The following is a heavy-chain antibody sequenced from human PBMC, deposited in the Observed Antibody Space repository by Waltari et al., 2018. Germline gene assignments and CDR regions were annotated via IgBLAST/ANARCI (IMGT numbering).Heavy chain of an antibody. CDR1: GFTFSSYA. CDR2: IYSGGSST. D-gene: IGHD6-13*01. CDR3: AKNGIAAAGTITPRARYYYYYMDV. Sequence: EVQLLESGGGLVQPGGSLRLSCAASGFTFSSYAMSWVRQAPGKGLEWVSVIYSGGSSTYDADSVKGRFTIPRDNSKNTLYLQMNSLRAEDTAVYYCAKNGIAAAGTITPRARYYYYYMDVWGKGTTVTVSS. V-gene: IGHV3-23*03. J-gene: IGHJ6*03.